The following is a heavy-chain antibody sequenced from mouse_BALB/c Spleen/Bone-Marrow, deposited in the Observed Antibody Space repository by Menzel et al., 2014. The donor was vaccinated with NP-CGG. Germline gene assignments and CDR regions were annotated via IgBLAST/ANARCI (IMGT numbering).Heavy chain of an antibody. Sequence: EVKLEESGGGLVQPGGSLKLSCAASGFDFSRYWMSWVRQAPGKGLEWIGEINPDSSTINYTPSLKDKFIISRDNANKTLFLQMSKVRYEDTALYYCARLGNYGWFAYWGQGTLATVSA. CDR2: INPDSSTI. CDR1: GFDFSRYW. J-gene: IGHJ3*01. CDR3: ARLGNYGWFAY. V-gene: IGHV4-1*02. D-gene: IGHD2-1*01.